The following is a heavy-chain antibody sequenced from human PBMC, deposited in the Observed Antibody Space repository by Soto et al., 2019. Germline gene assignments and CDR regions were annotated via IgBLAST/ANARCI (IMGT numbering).Heavy chain of an antibody. J-gene: IGHJ4*02. D-gene: IGHD6-6*01. CDR2: INHSGST. CDR1: GGSFSGYY. V-gene: IGHV4-34*01. CDR3: ARPGSIAARDV. Sequence: QVQLQQWGAGLLKPSETLSLTCAVYGGSFSGYYWSWIRQPPGKGLEWIGEINHSGSTNYNPSLKSRVTISVDTSKNQFSLKLSSVTAVDTAVYYCARPGSIAARDVWGQGTLVTVSS.